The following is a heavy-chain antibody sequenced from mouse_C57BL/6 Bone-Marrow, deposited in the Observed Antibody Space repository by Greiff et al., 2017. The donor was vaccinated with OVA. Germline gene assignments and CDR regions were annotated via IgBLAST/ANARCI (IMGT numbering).Heavy chain of an antibody. CDR1: GYTFTSYD. CDR3: AREGYYYGSSYWYFDV. D-gene: IGHD1-1*01. Sequence: QVQLQQSGPELVKPGASVKLSCKASGYTFTSYDINWVKQRPGQGLEWIGWIYPRDGSTKYNEKFKGKAPLTVDTSSSTGYMEIHSLTSEDSAVYFCAREGYYYGSSYWYFDVWGTGTTVTVSS. V-gene: IGHV1-85*01. CDR2: IYPRDGST. J-gene: IGHJ1*03.